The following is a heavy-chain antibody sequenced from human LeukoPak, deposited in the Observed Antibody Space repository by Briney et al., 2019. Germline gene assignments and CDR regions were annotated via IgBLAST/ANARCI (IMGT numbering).Heavy chain of an antibody. J-gene: IGHJ2*01. Sequence: PSETLSLTCTVAGGSISSYYWSWIRQPPGKGLEWIGYIYYSGSTNYNPSLKSRVTISVDTSKNQFSLKLSSVTAADTAVYYCARLGEGGYSYGKTIPKYWYFDLWGRGTLVTVSS. V-gene: IGHV4-59*08. CDR2: IYYSGST. CDR1: GGSISSYY. CDR3: ARLGEGGYSYGKTIPKYWYFDL. D-gene: IGHD5-18*01.